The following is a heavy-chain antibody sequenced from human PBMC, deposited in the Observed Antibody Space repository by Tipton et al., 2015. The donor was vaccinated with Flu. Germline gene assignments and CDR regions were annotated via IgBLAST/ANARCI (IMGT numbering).Heavy chain of an antibody. J-gene: IGHJ4*02. CDR1: GYSISSGYY. Sequence: TLSLTCAVSGYSISSGYYWGWIRQPPGKGLEWIGSIYHSGSTYYNPPLKSRVTISVDTSKNQFSLKLSSVTAADTAVYYCARFNGMVAGTAGSDYWGQGTLVTVSS. V-gene: IGHV4-38-2*01. CDR2: IYHSGST. CDR3: ARFNGMVAGTAGSDY. D-gene: IGHD6-19*01.